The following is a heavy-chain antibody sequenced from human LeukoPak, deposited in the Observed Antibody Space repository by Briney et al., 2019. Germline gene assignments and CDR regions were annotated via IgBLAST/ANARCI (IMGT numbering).Heavy chain of an antibody. J-gene: IGHJ4*02. CDR1: GFTFSSYA. D-gene: IGHD4-17*01. V-gene: IGHV3-23*01. CDR3: AKLHGDYPSSDY. Sequence: PGGSLRLSCAASGFTFSSYAMSWVRQAPGKGLEWVSAISGSGGSTYYADSVKGRFTISRDNSKNTLYLQVNSLRAEDTAVYYCAKLHGDYPSSDYWGQGTLVTVSS. CDR2: ISGSGGST.